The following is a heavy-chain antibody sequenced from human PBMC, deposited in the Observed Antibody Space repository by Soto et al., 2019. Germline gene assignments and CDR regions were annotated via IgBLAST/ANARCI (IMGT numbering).Heavy chain of an antibody. Sequence: QVQLVQSGAEVKKPGASVKVSCKASGYTFTSYSISWVRQAPGQGLEWMGWISAYNGNTNYAQKVQGRVTMTTDTSTSTAYMELTSLRSDDTAVYYCARDRLYYDYGSGNYNGEFDYWGQGTLVTVSS. CDR2: ISAYNGNT. J-gene: IGHJ4*02. CDR3: ARDRLYYDYGSGNYNGEFDY. D-gene: IGHD3-10*01. CDR1: GYTFTSYS. V-gene: IGHV1-18*01.